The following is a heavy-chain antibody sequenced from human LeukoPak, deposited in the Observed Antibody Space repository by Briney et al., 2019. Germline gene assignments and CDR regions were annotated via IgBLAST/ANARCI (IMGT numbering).Heavy chain of an antibody. D-gene: IGHD5-18*01. CDR1: GGSISSYY. CDR3: ARSVLGYSYGLHIDY. Sequence: SETLSLTCTVSGGSISSYYWSWIRQPPGKGLEWIGYISYSGSTNINPSLKSRVTISVDTSKNQFSLKLSSVTAADTAVYYCARSVLGYSYGLHIDYWGQGTLVTVSS. V-gene: IGHV4-59*01. CDR2: ISYSGST. J-gene: IGHJ4*02.